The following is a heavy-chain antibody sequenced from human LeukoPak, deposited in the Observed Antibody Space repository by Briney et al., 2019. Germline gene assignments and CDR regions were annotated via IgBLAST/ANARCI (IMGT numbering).Heavy chain of an antibody. D-gene: IGHD3-3*01. V-gene: IGHV3-23*01. Sequence: GGSLRLSCAASGFTFSSYAMSWVRQAPGKGLEWVSAISGSGGSTYYADSVKGRFTISRDNSKNTLYLQMNSLRAEDTAVYYCATDPLRFLDTVAFDYWGQGTLVTVSS. J-gene: IGHJ4*02. CDR2: ISGSGGST. CDR3: ATDPLRFLDTVAFDY. CDR1: GFTFSSYA.